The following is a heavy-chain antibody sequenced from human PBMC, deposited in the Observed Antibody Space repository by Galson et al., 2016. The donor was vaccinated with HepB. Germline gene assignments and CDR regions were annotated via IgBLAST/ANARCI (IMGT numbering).Heavy chain of an antibody. V-gene: IGHV5-10-1*01. J-gene: IGHJ6*02. Sequence: QSGAEVKEPGESLRNSCQGSAYRLTDYWITWVRQVPGMGLQWRGRIEPEDFYTNYSPSYQAHATISVDKSINTAYLQWSTLKASDTVIYYCARALECGSRNYYDYYAMDVWGPGTTVIVSS. D-gene: IGHD1-14*01. CDR1: AYRLTDYW. CDR3: ARALECGSRNYYDYYAMDV. CDR2: IEPEDFYT.